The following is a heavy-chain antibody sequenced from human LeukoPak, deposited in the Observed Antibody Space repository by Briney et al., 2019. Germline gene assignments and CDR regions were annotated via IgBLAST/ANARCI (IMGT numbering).Heavy chain of an antibody. J-gene: IGHJ5*02. Sequence: ASVKVSCKVSGYTLTELSMHWVRQAPGKGLEWMGGFDPEDGETIYAQKFQGRVTMTEDTSTGTAYMELSSLRSEDTAVYYCATVGVVVPAARVRWWFDPWGQGTLVTVSS. CDR3: ATVGVVVPAARVRWWFDP. CDR1: GYTLTELS. CDR2: FDPEDGET. D-gene: IGHD2-2*01. V-gene: IGHV1-24*01.